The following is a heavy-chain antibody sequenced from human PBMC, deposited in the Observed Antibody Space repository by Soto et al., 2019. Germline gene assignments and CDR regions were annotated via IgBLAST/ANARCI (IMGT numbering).Heavy chain of an antibody. CDR3: ARESEDRTSNFDY. Sequence: GGSLRLSCAASGFTFTRYSMNWVRQAPGKGLEWVSSISSTTNYIYYGDSMKGRFTISRDNAKNSLYLEMNSLRAEDTAVYYCARESEDRTSNFDYWGQGTLVTVSS. CDR2: ISSTTNYI. V-gene: IGHV3-21*06. CDR1: GFTFTRYS. J-gene: IGHJ4*02.